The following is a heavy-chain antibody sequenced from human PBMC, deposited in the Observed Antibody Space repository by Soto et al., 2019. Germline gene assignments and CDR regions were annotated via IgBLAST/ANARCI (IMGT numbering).Heavy chain of an antibody. CDR2: IYYSGST. D-gene: IGHD2-2*01. CDR1: GGTISSGDYY. Sequence: QVQLQESGPGLVKPSQTLSLTCTVSGGTISSGDYYWSWIRQHPGKGLEWIGYIYYSGSTYYNPSLKSRVTISVDTSKNQFSVMLSSVTAADTAVYYCARTPRYVVVPLFDYWGQGTLVTVSS. J-gene: IGHJ4*02. V-gene: IGHV4-31*03. CDR3: ARTPRYVVVPLFDY.